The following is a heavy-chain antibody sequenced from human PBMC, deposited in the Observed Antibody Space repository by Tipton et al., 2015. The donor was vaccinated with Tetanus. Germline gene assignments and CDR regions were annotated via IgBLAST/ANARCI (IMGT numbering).Heavy chain of an antibody. CDR2: IYYSGST. CDR1: GGSISSYY. Sequence: TLSLTCTISGGSISSYYWSWIRQPPGKGLEWIGYIYYSGSTNYNPSLKGRVTISVDTSKNQFSLKLSSVTAADTAVYYCARHPLRPISSAGLGELSGGNWFDPWGQGTLVTVSS. D-gene: IGHD3-16*02. J-gene: IGHJ5*02. V-gene: IGHV4-59*08. CDR3: ARHPLRPISSAGLGELSGGNWFDP.